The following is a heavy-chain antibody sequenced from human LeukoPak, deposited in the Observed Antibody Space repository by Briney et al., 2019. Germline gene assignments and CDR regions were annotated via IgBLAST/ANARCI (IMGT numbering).Heavy chain of an antibody. CDR1: GGSTSSYY. D-gene: IGHD3-10*01. V-gene: IGHV4-59*01. CDR3: ARWKVRAPKPSYFDY. CDR2: IYYSGST. Sequence: SETLSLTCTVSGGSTSSYYWSWIRQPPGKGLEWIGYIYYSGSTNYNPSLKSRVTISVDTSKNQFSLKLSSVTAADTAVYYCARWKVRAPKPSYFDYWGQGTLVTVSS. J-gene: IGHJ4*02.